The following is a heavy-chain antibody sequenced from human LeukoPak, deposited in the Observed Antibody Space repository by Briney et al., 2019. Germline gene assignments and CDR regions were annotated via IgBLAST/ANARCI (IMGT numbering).Heavy chain of an antibody. CDR3: AKPRAGDKDAFDI. V-gene: IGHV1-2*02. Sequence: ASVKVSCKASGYTFNNYYMHWVRQPPGQRLEWMGWIKPNSAGTKYLQQFQGRVTMTRDTSISTAYLELTSLRSDDTAVYYCAKPRAGDKDAFDIWGQGTMVIVSS. CDR2: IKPNSAGT. J-gene: IGHJ3*02. CDR1: GYTFNNYY. D-gene: IGHD2-21*02.